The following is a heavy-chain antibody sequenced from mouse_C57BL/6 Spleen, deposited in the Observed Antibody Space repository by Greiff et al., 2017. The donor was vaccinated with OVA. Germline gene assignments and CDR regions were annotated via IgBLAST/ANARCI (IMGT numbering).Heavy chain of an antibody. J-gene: IGHJ3*01. CDR2: IWSGGST. Sequence: VKLMESGPGLVQPSQSLSITCTVSGFSLTSYGVHWVRQSPGKGLEWLGVIWSGGSTDYNAAFISRLSISKDNSKSQVFFKMNSLQADDTAIYYCATHYSNYETWFAYWGQGTLVTVSA. V-gene: IGHV2-2*01. D-gene: IGHD2-5*01. CDR3: ATHYSNYETWFAY. CDR1: GFSLTSYG.